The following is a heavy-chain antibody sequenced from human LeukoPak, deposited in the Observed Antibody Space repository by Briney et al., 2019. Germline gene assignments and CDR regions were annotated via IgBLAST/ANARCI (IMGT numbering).Heavy chain of an antibody. V-gene: IGHV5-51*01. J-gene: IGHJ4*02. D-gene: IGHD3-3*01. CDR3: ARLPNTYYDFWSGYYPINFDY. CDR2: IYPGDSDT. Sequence: GESLKISCKGSGYSFTSYWIGWVRQMPGKGLEWMGIIYPGDSDTRYSPSFQGQVTISADKSISTAYLQWSSLKASDTAMYYCARLPNTYYDFWSGYYPINFDYWGQGTLVTVSS. CDR1: GYSFTSYW.